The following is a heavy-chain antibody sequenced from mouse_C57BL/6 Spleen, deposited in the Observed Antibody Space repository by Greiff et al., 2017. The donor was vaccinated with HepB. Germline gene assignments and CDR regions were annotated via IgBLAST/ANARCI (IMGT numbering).Heavy chain of an antibody. CDR2: INPGSGGT. Sequence: QVQLKQSGAELVRPGTSVKVSCKASGYAFTNYLIEWVKQRPGQGLEWIGVINPGSGGTNYNEKFKGKATLTADKSSSTAYMQLSSLTSEDSAVYFCARADYDAVDYWGQGTSVTVSS. J-gene: IGHJ4*01. CDR3: ARADYDAVDY. D-gene: IGHD2-4*01. V-gene: IGHV1-54*01. CDR1: GYAFTNYL.